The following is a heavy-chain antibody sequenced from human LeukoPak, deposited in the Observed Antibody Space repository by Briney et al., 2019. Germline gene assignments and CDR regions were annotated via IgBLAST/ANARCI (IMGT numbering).Heavy chain of an antibody. CDR1: GFTVSSNY. D-gene: IGHD2-21*01. V-gene: IGHV3-53*01. CDR2: IYSGGST. Sequence: GGSLRLSCAASGFTVSSNYMIWVRQAPGKGLEWVSVIYSGGSTYYADSVKGRFTISRDNSKNTLYLQMNSLRAEDTTVYYCAIFVVAGPDAFDIWGQGTMVTVS. CDR3: AIFVVAGPDAFDI. J-gene: IGHJ3*02.